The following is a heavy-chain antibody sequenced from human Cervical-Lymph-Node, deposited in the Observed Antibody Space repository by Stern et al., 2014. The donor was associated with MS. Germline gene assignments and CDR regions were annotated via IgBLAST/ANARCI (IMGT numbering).Heavy chain of an antibody. CDR2: IFYDGSNQ. Sequence: VQLVESGGGVVQPGRSLRLSCAASGFTFSRYGMHWVRQAPGKALEWVAVIFYDGSNQYYADSVKGRFTISRDNSKSTLYLQMNSLRAEDTAVYYCARDWVAAVAAASGMDVWGQGTAVIVSS. J-gene: IGHJ6*02. CDR1: GFTFSRYG. V-gene: IGHV3-33*01. D-gene: IGHD2-2*01. CDR3: ARDWVAAVAAASGMDV.